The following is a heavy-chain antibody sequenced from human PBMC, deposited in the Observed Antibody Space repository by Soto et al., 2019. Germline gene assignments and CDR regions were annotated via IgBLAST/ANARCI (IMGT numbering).Heavy chain of an antibody. CDR3: ARDRSCSGGSCYLWGAFAI. CDR1: GGSISSGGYY. D-gene: IGHD2-15*01. CDR2: IYYSGST. J-gene: IGHJ3*02. Sequence: QVQLQESGPGLVKPSQTLSLTCTVSGGSISSGGYYWSWIRQHPGKGLEWIGYIYYSGSTYYNPSLKSRVTISVDTSKNQFSLKLSSVTAADTAVYYCARDRSCSGGSCYLWGAFAIWGQGTMVTVSS. V-gene: IGHV4-31*03.